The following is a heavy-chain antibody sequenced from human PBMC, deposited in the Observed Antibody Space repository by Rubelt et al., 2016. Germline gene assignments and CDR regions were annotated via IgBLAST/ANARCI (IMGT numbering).Heavy chain of an antibody. Sequence: QVQLVQSGAEVKKPGASVKVSCKASGYTFTSYAMHWVRQAPGQRLEWMGWINAGNGNTKYSQRFQGRGTITRDTSASTAYMELSSLRSEDTAVYYCAREGYYYDSSGYYDYWGQGTLVTVSS. J-gene: IGHJ4*02. CDR2: INAGNGNT. V-gene: IGHV1-3*01. CDR3: AREGYYYDSSGYYDY. CDR1: GYTFTSYA. D-gene: IGHD3-22*01.